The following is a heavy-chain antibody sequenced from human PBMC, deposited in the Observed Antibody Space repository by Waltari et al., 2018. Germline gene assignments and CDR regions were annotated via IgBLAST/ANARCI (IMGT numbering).Heavy chain of an antibody. J-gene: IGHJ5*02. D-gene: IGHD3-10*01. CDR1: GGSISSHY. CDR3: ARGLYGSGSSVDP. CDR2: IYYSGST. V-gene: IGHV4-59*11. Sequence: QVQLQESGPGLVKPSETLSLTCTVSGGSISSHYWSWIRQPPGNGLEWIGYIYYSGSTNYNPSLKSRVTISVDTSKNQFSLKLSSVTAADTAVYYCARGLYGSGSSVDPWGQGTLVTVSS.